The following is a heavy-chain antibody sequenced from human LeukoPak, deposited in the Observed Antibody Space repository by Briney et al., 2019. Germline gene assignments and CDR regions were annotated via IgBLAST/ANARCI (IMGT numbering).Heavy chain of an antibody. J-gene: IGHJ4*02. CDR2: INAGNGNT. D-gene: IGHD4-11*01. Sequence: ASVKVSCKASGYTFTSYAMHWVRQAPGQRLEWMGWINAGNGNTKYSQKFQGRVTITRDTSASTAYMELSSLRSEDTAVYYCAKEPDYKRNFDYWGQGTLVTVSS. CDR3: AKEPDYKRNFDY. CDR1: GYTFTSYA. V-gene: IGHV1-3*01.